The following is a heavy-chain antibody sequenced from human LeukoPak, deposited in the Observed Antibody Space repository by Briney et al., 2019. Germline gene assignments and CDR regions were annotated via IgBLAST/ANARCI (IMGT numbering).Heavy chain of an antibody. D-gene: IGHD6-19*01. CDR3: ARGFSGWYHNSNDY. J-gene: IGHJ4*02. Sequence: SETLSLTCAVYGGSFSGYYWSWIRQPPGKGLEWIGEINHSGSTNYNPSLKSRVTISVDTSKNQFSLRLSSVTAADTAVYYCARGFSGWYHNSNDYWGRGTLVTVSS. V-gene: IGHV4-34*01. CDR1: GGSFSGYY. CDR2: INHSGST.